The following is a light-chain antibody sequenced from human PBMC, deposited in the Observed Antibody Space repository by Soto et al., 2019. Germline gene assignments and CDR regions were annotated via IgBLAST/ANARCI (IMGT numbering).Light chain of an antibody. CDR2: AAS. J-gene: IGKJ4*01. CDR1: QGISCF. Sequence: DIQLTQSPSFLSASVGDRVTITCRASQGISCFLAWYQQKPGKAPNFLIYAASTLQSGVPSRFSGSGSGTEFTLTISSLQPEDFATYYCQQVKSYPLNFGGGTKVEIK. V-gene: IGKV1-9*01. CDR3: QQVKSYPLN.